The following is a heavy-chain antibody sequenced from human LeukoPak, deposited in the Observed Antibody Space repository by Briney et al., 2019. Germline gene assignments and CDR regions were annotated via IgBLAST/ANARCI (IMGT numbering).Heavy chain of an antibody. D-gene: IGHD3-10*01. CDR1: GFTFSTSW. V-gene: IGHV3-7*01. Sequence: GGSLRLSCAASGFTFSTSWMSWVRQAPGKGLEWVANIKYDGSDKRYVDSVKGRFTVSRDNANNSLYLQMNSLRAEDTAVYYCARMIWFGELSEYYFDYWGQGTLVTVSS. CDR3: ARMIWFGELSEYYFDY. J-gene: IGHJ4*02. CDR2: IKYDGSDK.